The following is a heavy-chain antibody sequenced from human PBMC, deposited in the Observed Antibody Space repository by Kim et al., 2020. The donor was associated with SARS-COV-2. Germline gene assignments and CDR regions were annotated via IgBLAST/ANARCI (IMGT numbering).Heavy chain of an antibody. V-gene: IGHV1-3*01. CDR3: ARAYSSGWYLLYFDY. J-gene: IGHJ4*02. Sequence: QKFQGRGTITRDTSASTAYMELSSLRSEDTAVYYCARAYSSGWYLLYFDYWGQGTLVTVSS. D-gene: IGHD6-19*01.